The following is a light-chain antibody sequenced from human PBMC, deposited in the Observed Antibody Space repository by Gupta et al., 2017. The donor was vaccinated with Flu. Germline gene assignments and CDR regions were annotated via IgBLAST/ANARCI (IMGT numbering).Light chain of an antibody. Sequence: DIVMTQSPDSLAVSLGERATINCKSSQSVLYSSNNKNYLAWYQQKPGQPPKLLIYWASTRESGVPDRFSGSGSGTDFTLTISSLQAEDVAVYYCQQEDSPQYIFGQGTKMEIK. CDR2: WAS. CDR1: QSVLYSSNNKNY. V-gene: IGKV4-1*01. J-gene: IGKJ2*01. CDR3: QQEDSPQYI.